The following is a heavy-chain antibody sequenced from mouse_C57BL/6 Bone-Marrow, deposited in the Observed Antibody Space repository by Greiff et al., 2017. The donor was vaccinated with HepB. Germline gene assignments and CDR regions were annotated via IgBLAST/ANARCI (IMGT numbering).Heavy chain of an antibody. CDR1: GFNIKNTY. V-gene: IGHV14-3*01. D-gene: IGHD1-1*01. CDR3: AGGYYYGCCLYVNY. CDR2: IDPANGNT. Sequence: VQLQQSVAELVRPGASVKLSCTASGFNIKNTYMHWVKQRPEQGLEWIGRIDPANGNTKYAPKFQGTATITADTSSNTAYLQLSSLTSEDTAIYYRAGGYYYGCCLYVNYWGQGTTLTVSS. J-gene: IGHJ2*01.